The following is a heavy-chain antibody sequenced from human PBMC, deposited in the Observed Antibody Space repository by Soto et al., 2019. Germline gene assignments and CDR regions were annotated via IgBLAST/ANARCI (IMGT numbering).Heavy chain of an antibody. CDR2: ILYDGSDK. Sequence: QVQLVESGGGVFQPGRSLRLSCAASGFTFSNYGMHWVRQAPGKGLEWVAFILYDGSDKYFADSVKGRFTISRDNSKNTLDLQMNSLRAEDTAVYYCAKDRIVMIRGVMNYYGMDVWGQGTTVTVSS. V-gene: IGHV3-30*18. J-gene: IGHJ6*02. D-gene: IGHD3-10*01. CDR3: AKDRIVMIRGVMNYYGMDV. CDR1: GFTFSNYG.